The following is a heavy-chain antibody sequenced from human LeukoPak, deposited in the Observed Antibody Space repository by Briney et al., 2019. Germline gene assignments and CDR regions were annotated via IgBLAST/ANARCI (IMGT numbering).Heavy chain of an antibody. D-gene: IGHD1-1*01. CDR3: TTDCAKLERRGSFDY. CDR1: GFTVSSNY. CDR2: MYSGGDT. J-gene: IGHJ4*02. V-gene: IGHV3-53*01. Sequence: GGSLRLSCAASGFTVSSNYMSWVRQAPGKGLEWVSVMYSGGDTYYADSVKGRFTISRDNSKNTLYLQMNNLRAEDTAVYYCTTDCAKLERRGSFDYWGQGTLVTVSS.